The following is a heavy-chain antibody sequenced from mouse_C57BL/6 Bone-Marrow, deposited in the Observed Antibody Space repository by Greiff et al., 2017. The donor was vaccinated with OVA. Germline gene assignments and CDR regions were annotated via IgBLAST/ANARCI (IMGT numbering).Heavy chain of an antibody. CDR2: IYPRDGST. V-gene: IGHV1-85*01. Sequence: VQLQESGPELVKPGASVKLSCKASGYTFTSYDINWVKQRPGQGLEWIGWIYPRDGSTKYNEKFKGKATLTVDTSSSTAYMELHSLTSGDSAVYFCAREEGNWGFAYWGQGTLVTVSA. CDR1: GYTFTSYD. CDR3: AREEGNWGFAY. D-gene: IGHD4-1*01. J-gene: IGHJ3*01.